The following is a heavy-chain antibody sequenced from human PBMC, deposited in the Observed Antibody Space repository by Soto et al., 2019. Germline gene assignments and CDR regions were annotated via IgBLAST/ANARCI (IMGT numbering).Heavy chain of an antibody. Sequence: SLRLSCAASGFTFDDYAMHWVRQAPGKGLEWVSGISWNSGSIGYADSVKGRFTISRDNAKNSPYLQMNSLRAEDTALYYCAKDLYPGIAVAGTEIDYWGQGTLVTVSS. V-gene: IGHV3-9*01. CDR2: ISWNSGSI. J-gene: IGHJ4*02. CDR1: GFTFDDYA. D-gene: IGHD6-19*01. CDR3: AKDLYPGIAVAGTEIDY.